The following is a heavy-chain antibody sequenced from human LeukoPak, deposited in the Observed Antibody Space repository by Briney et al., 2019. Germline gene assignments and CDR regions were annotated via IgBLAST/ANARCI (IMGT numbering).Heavy chain of an antibody. CDR2: INPNSGGT. CDR3: ARQIGYCSSTSCYEKVDAFDI. V-gene: IGHV1-2*02. CDR1: GYSLAGYY. Sequence: ASVKVSCKASGYSLAGYYIHWVRQAPGQGLEWMGWINPNSGGTNYAQKFQGRVTMTRDTSISTAYMELSRLRSDDTAVYYCARQIGYCSSTSCYEKVDAFDIWGQGTMVTVSS. J-gene: IGHJ3*02. D-gene: IGHD2-2*03.